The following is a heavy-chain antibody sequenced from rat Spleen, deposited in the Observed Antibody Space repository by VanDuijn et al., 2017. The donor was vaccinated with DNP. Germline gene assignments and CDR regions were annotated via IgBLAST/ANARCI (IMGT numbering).Heavy chain of an antibody. D-gene: IGHD1-1*01. Sequence: EVQLVESGGGLVQPGRSLKLSCAASGFTFSDYAMAWVRQAPKKGLEWVATIIYDGSSIYYRDSVKGRFTISRDNAKNTQYLQINSLRSEDTATYYCASKVFPYYSGSNWFAYWGQGTLVTVSS. CDR3: ASKVFPYYSGSNWFAY. CDR1: GFTFSDYA. V-gene: IGHV5-17*01. CDR2: IIYDGSSI. J-gene: IGHJ3*01.